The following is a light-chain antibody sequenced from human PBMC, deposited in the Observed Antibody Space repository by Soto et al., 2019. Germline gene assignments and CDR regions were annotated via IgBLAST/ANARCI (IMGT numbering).Light chain of an antibody. CDR3: HQCSNSPLT. V-gene: IGKV3-11*01. CDR2: DAS. Sequence: EIVLTQSPATLSLSPGERATLSCRASQSINNYLAWYQQKPGQAPRLLIYDASNRATNIPARFSGSGSGTEFAITVSILEAADLAAYYCHQCSNSPLTFGGGAKVEIK. CDR1: QSINNY. J-gene: IGKJ4*01.